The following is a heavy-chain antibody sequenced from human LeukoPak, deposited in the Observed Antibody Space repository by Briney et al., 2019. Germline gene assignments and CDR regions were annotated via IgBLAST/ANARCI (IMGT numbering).Heavy chain of an antibody. CDR3: ARHYGAYSNYGTFDP. CDR1: GGSISSSSYY. Sequence: PSETLSLTCTVSGGSISSSSYYWGWIRQPPGMWLGWIGSIYYSGSTYYNPSLKSRVTISVDTSKNQFSLKLSSVTEADTAVYYCARHYGAYSNYGTFDPWGQGTLVTVSS. CDR2: IYYSGST. J-gene: IGHJ5*02. V-gene: IGHV4-39*01. D-gene: IGHD4-11*01.